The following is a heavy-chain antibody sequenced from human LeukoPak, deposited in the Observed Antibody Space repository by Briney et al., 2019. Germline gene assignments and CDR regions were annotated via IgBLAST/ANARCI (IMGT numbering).Heavy chain of an antibody. V-gene: IGHV3-21*01. CDR2: ISSSSSYI. Sequence: NPGGSLRLSCAASGFTFSSYSMNWVRQAPGKGLEWVSSISSSSSYIYYADSVKGRFTISRDNAKNSLYLQMNSLRAEDTAVYYCAAYDSSGPTRPMDVWGKGTTVTVSS. CDR3: AAYDSSGPTRPMDV. CDR1: GFTFSSYS. J-gene: IGHJ6*04. D-gene: IGHD3-22*01.